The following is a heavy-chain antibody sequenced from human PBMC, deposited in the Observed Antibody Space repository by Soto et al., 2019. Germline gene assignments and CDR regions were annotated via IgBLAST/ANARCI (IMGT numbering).Heavy chain of an antibody. CDR2: ISYDGSNK. CDR1: GFTFSSYV. J-gene: IGHJ6*02. V-gene: IGHV3-30-3*01. CDR3: ARGAWGDYEILDYFYGMDV. D-gene: IGHD3-9*01. Sequence: QVQLVESGGGVVQPGRSLRLSCAASGFTFSSYVIHWVRQAPGKGLEWVAVISYDGSNKYYADSVKGRFTISRDNSKNTLYLQMNSLRAEDTAVYYCARGAWGDYEILDYFYGMDVWGQGTSVTVSS.